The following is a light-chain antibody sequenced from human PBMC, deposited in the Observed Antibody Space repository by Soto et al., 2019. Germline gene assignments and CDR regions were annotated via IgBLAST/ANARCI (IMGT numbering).Light chain of an antibody. Sequence: EIVLTQSPGTLSLSPGERATLSCRASQSVSRYLAWYQQKPGQAPKLLIYDASNRATGIPARFSGSGSGTDFTLTISSLEPEDFAVYYCQQRSNWRALSFGGGTKVEIK. CDR1: QSVSRY. CDR3: QQRSNWRALS. CDR2: DAS. V-gene: IGKV3-11*01. J-gene: IGKJ4*01.